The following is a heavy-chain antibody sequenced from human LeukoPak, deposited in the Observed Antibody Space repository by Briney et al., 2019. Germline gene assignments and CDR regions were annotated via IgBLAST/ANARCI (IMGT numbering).Heavy chain of an antibody. CDR2: IYPGDSDT. CDR3: ARGSSGYKVLYYFDY. V-gene: IGHV5-51*01. CDR1: GYSFTSYW. J-gene: IGHJ4*02. D-gene: IGHD3-22*01. Sequence: GESLKISCRGSGYSFTSYWIGWVRQMPGKGLEWRGIIYPGDSDTRYSASFQGQVTLSADNSISTAYLHWSSLKASDTAMYYCARGSSGYKVLYYFDYWGQGTLVTVSS.